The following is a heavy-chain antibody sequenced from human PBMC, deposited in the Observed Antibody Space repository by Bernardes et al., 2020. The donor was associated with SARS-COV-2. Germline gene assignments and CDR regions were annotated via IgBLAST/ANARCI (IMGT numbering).Heavy chain of an antibody. D-gene: IGHD1-26*01. CDR3: ARDHGSGSYYSEY. CDR1: GFTFSDYY. CDR2: ISSSSTYT. V-gene: IGHV3-11*06. J-gene: IGHJ4*02. Sequence: GWSLRLSCAASGFTFSDYYMNWIRQAPGKGLEWVSYISSSSTYTNYADSVKGRFTISRDNAKNSLYLQMNSLRAEDTAVYYCARDHGSGSYYSEYWGQGALVTVSS.